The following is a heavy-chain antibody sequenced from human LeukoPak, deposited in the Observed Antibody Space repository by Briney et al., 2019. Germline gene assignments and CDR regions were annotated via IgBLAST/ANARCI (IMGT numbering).Heavy chain of an antibody. CDR1: GGTFSSYG. CDR3: ARTGENPPAATLYGMDV. D-gene: IGHD2-15*01. CDR2: IIPIFGTA. J-gene: IGHJ6*02. Sequence: ASVKVSCKASGGTFSSYGISWVRQAPGQWLEWMGGIIPIFGTANYAQKFHGRVTITADESTSTAYMELSSLRSEDTAVYYCARTGENPPAATLYGMDVWGQGTTVTVSS. V-gene: IGHV1-69*13.